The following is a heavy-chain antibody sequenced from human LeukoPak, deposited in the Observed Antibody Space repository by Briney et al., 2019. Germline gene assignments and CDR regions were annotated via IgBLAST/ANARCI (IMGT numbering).Heavy chain of an antibody. CDR2: IYYSGST. D-gene: IGHD2-15*01. J-gene: IGHJ4*02. V-gene: IGHV4-39*07. Sequence: PSETLSLTCTVSGGSISSYYWGWIRQPPGKGLEWIGSIYYSGSTYYNPSLKSRVTISVDTSKNQFSLKLSSVTAADTAVYYCATSTLYYFDYWGQGTLVTVFS. CDR3: ATSTLYYFDY. CDR1: GGSISSYY.